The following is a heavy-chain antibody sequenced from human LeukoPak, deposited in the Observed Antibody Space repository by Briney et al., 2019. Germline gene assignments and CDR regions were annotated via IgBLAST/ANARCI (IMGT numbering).Heavy chain of an antibody. Sequence: PSETLSLTCTVSGGSISSSSYYWGWIRQPPGKGLEWIGSIYYSGSTYYNPSLKSRVTISVDTSKNQFSLKLSSVTAADTAVYYCARGQRPPITMVRGVHFDYWGQGTLVTVSS. V-gene: IGHV4-39*07. CDR3: ARGQRPPITMVRGVHFDY. CDR2: IYYSGST. J-gene: IGHJ4*02. CDR1: GGSISSSSYY. D-gene: IGHD3-10*01.